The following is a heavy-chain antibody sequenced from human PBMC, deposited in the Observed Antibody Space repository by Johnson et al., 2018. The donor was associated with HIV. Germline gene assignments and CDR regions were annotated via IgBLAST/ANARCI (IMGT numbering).Heavy chain of an antibody. CDR1: GFTFSSYA. Sequence: QEQLVESGGGVVQPGRSLRLSCAASGFTFSSYAMHWVRQAPGKGLEWVAVISYDGSNKYYADSVKGRFTISRDNSKNTLYLQMNSLRAEDTAVYYCAKVSWEARLGDPFDIWGQGTMVTVSS. J-gene: IGHJ3*02. CDR3: AKVSWEARLGDPFDI. V-gene: IGHV3-30-3*01. D-gene: IGHD1-26*01. CDR2: ISYDGSNK.